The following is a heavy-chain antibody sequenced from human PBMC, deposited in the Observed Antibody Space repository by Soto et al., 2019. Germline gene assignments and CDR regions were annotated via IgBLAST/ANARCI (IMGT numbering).Heavy chain of an antibody. CDR2: IKTAGDT. J-gene: IGHJ4*02. Sequence: PGGSLRLSCAASGFTFSSYDMHWVRQGTGKGLEWVSIIKTAGDTYYAGSVKGRFTISRENAKNSLYLQMNSLRAGDTAVYYSARGRTMDSTSWSKFDYWGQGILVTVSS. V-gene: IGHV3-13*01. D-gene: IGHD2-2*01. CDR3: ARGRTMDSTSWSKFDY. CDR1: GFTFSSYD.